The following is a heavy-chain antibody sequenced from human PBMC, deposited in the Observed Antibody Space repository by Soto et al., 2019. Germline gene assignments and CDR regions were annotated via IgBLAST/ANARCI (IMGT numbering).Heavy chain of an antibody. CDR1: GFRFSDYS. CDR3: ARLPKGSTVTS. D-gene: IGHD4-17*01. J-gene: IGHJ4*02. CDR2: ITSSGDST. Sequence: DVQLLESGGGSVHPGGSLRLACAGSGFRFSDYSMNWVRQAPGKGLEWVSYITSSGDSTYYADSVKGRFTVSRDNAKNSLFLQMNGLRDEDTAVYYCARLPKGSTVTSWGQGTLDTVSS. V-gene: IGHV3-48*02.